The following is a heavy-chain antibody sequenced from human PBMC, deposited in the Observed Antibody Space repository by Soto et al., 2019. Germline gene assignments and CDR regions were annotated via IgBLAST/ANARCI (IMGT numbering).Heavy chain of an antibody. V-gene: IGHV3-7*05. J-gene: IGHJ4*02. Sequence: GGSLRLSCAASGSTFSSYWMSWVRQAPGKGLEWVANINQDGSEKYFVESVKGRFTISRDNAKNSLYLQMNSLRDEDTAVYYCARDSLRFLEWFYDYWGQGTLVTVSS. D-gene: IGHD3-3*01. CDR2: INQDGSEK. CDR3: ARDSLRFLEWFYDY. CDR1: GSTFSSYW.